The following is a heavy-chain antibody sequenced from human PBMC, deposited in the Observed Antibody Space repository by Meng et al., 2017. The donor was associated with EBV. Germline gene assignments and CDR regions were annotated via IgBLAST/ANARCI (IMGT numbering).Heavy chain of an antibody. V-gene: IGHV1-2*05. J-gene: IGHJ5*02. Sequence: QGPRCQLGVEGKRPGASEKVSCKAAACTVTGYSMPWVRWAPGQGLEWMRRINLHSGGTNYAQKFQGRVTMTWDTSITTAYMERSRLRSDDTVVYYCAKGADSAAAGTFWLDPWGQGTLVTVSS. D-gene: IGHD6-13*01. CDR3: AKGADSAAAGTFWLDP. CDR2: INLHSGGT. CDR1: ACTVTGYS.